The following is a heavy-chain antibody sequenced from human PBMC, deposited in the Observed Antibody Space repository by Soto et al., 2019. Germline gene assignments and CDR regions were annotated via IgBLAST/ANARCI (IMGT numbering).Heavy chain of an antibody. CDR1: GGSISSGDYY. CDR2: IYYSGST. J-gene: IGHJ3*02. Sequence: PSETLSLTCAVSGGSISSGDYYWSWIRQPPGKGLEWIGYIYYSGSTYYNPSLKSRVTISVDTSKNQFSLKLSSVTAADTAVYYCAREHITAMVILVDAFDIWGQGTMVTVSS. D-gene: IGHD5-18*01. CDR3: AREHITAMVILVDAFDI. V-gene: IGHV4-30-4*01.